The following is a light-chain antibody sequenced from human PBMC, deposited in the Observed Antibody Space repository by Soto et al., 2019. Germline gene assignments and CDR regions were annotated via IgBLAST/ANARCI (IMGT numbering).Light chain of an antibody. Sequence: DIQMTQSPSTLSASVGDRVTITCRASQSISSWLAWYQQKPGKAPKLLIYDASSLESGVPSRFSGSGSGTEFTLTISSLQPDDFATYDCQQYNSYSSWTVGQGTKVEIK. V-gene: IGKV1-5*01. J-gene: IGKJ1*01. CDR2: DAS. CDR3: QQYNSYSSWT. CDR1: QSISSW.